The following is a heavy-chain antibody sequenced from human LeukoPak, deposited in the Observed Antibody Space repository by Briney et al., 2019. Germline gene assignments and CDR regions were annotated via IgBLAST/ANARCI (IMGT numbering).Heavy chain of an antibody. CDR2: INHSGST. V-gene: IGHV4-34*01. J-gene: IGHJ3*02. D-gene: IGHD1-26*01. CDR1: GGSFSGYY. Sequence: SETLSLTCAVYGGSFSGYYWSWIRQPPGKGLEWIGEINHSGSTNYNPSLKSRVTISVDTSKNQFSLKLRSVTAAEPAVYYCGRTHPTTTSAFDSWGQGTMVTVSS. CDR3: GRTHPTTTSAFDS.